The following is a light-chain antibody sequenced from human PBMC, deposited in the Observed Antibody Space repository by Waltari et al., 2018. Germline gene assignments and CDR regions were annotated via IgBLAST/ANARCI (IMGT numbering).Light chain of an antibody. Sequence: QSVLTQPPSVSGAPGHRVTISCTGSSSHIGAGYDVHWSQQLPGTVPKLLIFINNTRPSGFPDLCSGSSSGTSASLTITGLQMEDEAYYYCQSFDVLSRSGVFGGGTKLTVL. V-gene: IGLV1-40*01. J-gene: IGLJ3*02. CDR2: INN. CDR1: SSHIGAGYD. CDR3: QSFDVLSRSGV.